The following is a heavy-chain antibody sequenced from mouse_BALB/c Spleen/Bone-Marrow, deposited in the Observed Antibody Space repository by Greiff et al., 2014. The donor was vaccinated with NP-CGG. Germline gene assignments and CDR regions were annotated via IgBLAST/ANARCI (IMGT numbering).Heavy chain of an antibody. CDR1: GFSFTEYI. J-gene: IGHJ1*01. CDR2: FYTGSGNT. D-gene: IGHD2-3*01. Sequence: QVQLQQSGPGLVTPGQSVKLSCKASGFSFTEYIIHWVKQSPGQGLEWMGGFYTGSGNTKYNAKFKDKATLTADKSSSTIYMELSRLTSEDSAVYFSASHYDMIRGWLSSRGLGTMV. V-gene: IGHV1-62-2*01. CDR3: ASHYDMIRGWLSS.